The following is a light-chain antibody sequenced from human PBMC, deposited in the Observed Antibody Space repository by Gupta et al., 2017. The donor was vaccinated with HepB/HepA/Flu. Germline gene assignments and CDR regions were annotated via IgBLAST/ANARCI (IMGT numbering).Light chain of an antibody. CDR1: QSFSRTF. Sequence: EIVLTQSPGTLSLSPGERATLSCRASQSFSRTFLAWYQQKAGQAPRLLIYGTSSRATGIPDRFSGSGSGTDFTLTISSLEPEDFAVYYCQQDGGSPITFGGGTKVEIK. CDR3: QQDGGSPIT. J-gene: IGKJ4*01. CDR2: GTS. V-gene: IGKV3-20*01.